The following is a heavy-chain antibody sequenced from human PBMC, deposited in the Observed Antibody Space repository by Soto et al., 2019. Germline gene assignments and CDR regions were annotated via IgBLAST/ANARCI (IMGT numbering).Heavy chain of an antibody. CDR1: GYTFTSYD. V-gene: IGHV1-18*01. Sequence: GASVKVSCKASGYTFTSYDINWVRQATGQGLEWMGWINAYNGNTNYAQKLQGRVTMTTNTSTSTAYMELRSLSSDDTAVYYCARRYNWNVLVDPWGQGTLVTVSS. CDR2: INAYNGNT. CDR3: ARRYNWNVLVDP. J-gene: IGHJ5*02. D-gene: IGHD1-20*01.